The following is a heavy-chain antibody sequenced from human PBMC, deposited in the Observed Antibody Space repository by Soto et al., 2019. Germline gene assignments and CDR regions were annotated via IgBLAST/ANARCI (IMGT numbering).Heavy chain of an antibody. D-gene: IGHD7-27*01. CDR2: IYSGGST. V-gene: IGHV3-53*01. CDR1: GFTVSSNY. Sequence: GGSLRLSCAASGFTVSSNYMSWVRQAPGKGLEWVSVIYSGGSTYYADSVEGRFTISRDNSKNTLYLQMNSLRAEDTAVYYCARDLTLSRGMDVWGQGTTVTVSS. J-gene: IGHJ6*02. CDR3: ARDLTLSRGMDV.